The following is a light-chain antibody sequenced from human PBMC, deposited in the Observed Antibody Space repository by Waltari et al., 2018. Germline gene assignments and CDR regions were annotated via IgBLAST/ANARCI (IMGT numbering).Light chain of an antibody. Sequence: DIVMTQSPDSLAVSLGERATINCKSSQSVLYSSNNKNYLAWYQQKPGQPPKLLIYWASTRESGVPDRSSGSGSGTDFTLTISSLQAEDVAVYYCQQYYGTPCTFGGGTKVEMK. CDR1: QSVLYSSNNKNY. CDR2: WAS. J-gene: IGKJ4*01. CDR3: QQYYGTPCT. V-gene: IGKV4-1*01.